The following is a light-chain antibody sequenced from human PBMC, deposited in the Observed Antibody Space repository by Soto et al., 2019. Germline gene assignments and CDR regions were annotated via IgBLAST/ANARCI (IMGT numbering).Light chain of an antibody. V-gene: IGLV8-61*01. CDR3: QSYDSSLSGRGVV. Sequence: QAVVTQEPSFSVSPGGTVTLTCGLTSGSVSTNYHPSWYQQTPGQAPRTLIHSTNTRSSGVPDRFSGSKSGTSASLAITGLQAGDEGDYYCQSYDSSLSGRGVVFGGGTKLTVL. CDR1: SGSVSTNYH. J-gene: IGLJ2*01. CDR2: STN.